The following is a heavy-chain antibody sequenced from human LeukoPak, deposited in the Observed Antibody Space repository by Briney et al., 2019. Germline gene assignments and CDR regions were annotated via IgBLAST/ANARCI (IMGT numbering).Heavy chain of an antibody. J-gene: IGHJ5*02. CDR1: GGSISSGGYY. D-gene: IGHD3-22*01. Sequence: SETLSPTCTVSGGSISSGGYYWSWIRQHPGKGLEWIGYIYYSGSTYYNPSLKSRVTISVDTSKNQFSLKLSSVTAADTAVYYCAREGDYYDSSGYFDPWGQGTLVTASS. V-gene: IGHV4-31*03. CDR3: AREGDYYDSSGYFDP. CDR2: IYYSGST.